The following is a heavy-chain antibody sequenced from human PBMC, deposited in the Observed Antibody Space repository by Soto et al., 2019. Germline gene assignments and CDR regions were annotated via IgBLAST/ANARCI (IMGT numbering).Heavy chain of an antibody. Sequence: GGSLRLSCETSGFIFSMYWMHWVRQVPGKGPQWVARITDDGSTTYYAASVEGRFTISRDNAKNALYLQMTSLRADDTAVYYCTRGPRPTSIGTGAFWGQGTLVTVSS. CDR3: TRGPRPTSIGTGAF. CDR1: GFIFSMYW. D-gene: IGHD3-10*01. J-gene: IGHJ4*02. CDR2: ITDDGSTT. V-gene: IGHV3-74*01.